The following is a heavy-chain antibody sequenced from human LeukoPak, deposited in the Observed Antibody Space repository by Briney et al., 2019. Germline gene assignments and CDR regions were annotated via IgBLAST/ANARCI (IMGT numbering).Heavy chain of an antibody. CDR3: AKVPITMVRGVNYYFDY. Sequence: PGGSLRLSCAASGFTFDDYAMHWVRQAPGKGLEWVSGISWNSGSIGYADSVKGRFTISRDNAKNSLYLQMNRLRAEDTALYYCAKVPITMVRGVNYYFDYWGQGTLVTVSS. J-gene: IGHJ4*02. V-gene: IGHV3-9*01. CDR2: ISWNSGSI. D-gene: IGHD3-10*01. CDR1: GFTFDDYA.